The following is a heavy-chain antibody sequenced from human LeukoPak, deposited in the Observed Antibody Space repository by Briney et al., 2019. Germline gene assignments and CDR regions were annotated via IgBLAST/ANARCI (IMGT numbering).Heavy chain of an antibody. CDR1: GFTVSSNY. D-gene: IGHD3-16*02. J-gene: IGHJ4*02. CDR3: TRQNDDYVWGSYRYYFDY. CDR2: IYSGGST. V-gene: IGHV3-53*01. Sequence: GGSLRLSCAASGFTVSSNYMSWVRQAPGKGLEWVSVIYSGGSTYYADSVKGRFTISRDNSKNTLYLQMNSLRAEDTAVYYCTRQNDDYVWGSYRYYFDYWGQGTLVTVSS.